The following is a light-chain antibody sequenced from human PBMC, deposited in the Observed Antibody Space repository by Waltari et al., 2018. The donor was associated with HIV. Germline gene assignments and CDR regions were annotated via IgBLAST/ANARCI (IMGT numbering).Light chain of an antibody. CDR2: GAS. J-gene: IGKJ4*01. Sequence: TVMTQSPATLSASPGERATLSCKASQNIRNNLAWYQQRRGQAPRLLIYGASTRATGVPARFSGSGSGTDFSLTISSLQSEDFAVYYCQQYNDWPPITFGGGTKVEIK. CDR1: QNIRNN. CDR3: QQYNDWPPIT. V-gene: IGKV3-15*01.